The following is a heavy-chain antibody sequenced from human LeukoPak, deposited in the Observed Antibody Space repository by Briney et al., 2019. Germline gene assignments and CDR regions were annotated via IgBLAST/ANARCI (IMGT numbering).Heavy chain of an antibody. CDR2: IFHNGNN. D-gene: IGHD4-17*01. CDR3: ARATSYGEIDY. Sequence: SETLSLTCGVSGDSITSTNWWAWVRQSPGKGLQWIGDIFHNGNNNYNPSLKSRVTISVDTSKNQFSLKLSSVTAADTAVYYCARATSYGEIDYWGQGTLVTVSS. J-gene: IGHJ4*02. V-gene: IGHV4-4*02. CDR1: GDSITSTNW.